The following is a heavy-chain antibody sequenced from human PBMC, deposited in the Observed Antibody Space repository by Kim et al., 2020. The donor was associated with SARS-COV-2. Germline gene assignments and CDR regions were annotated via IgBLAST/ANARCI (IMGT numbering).Heavy chain of an antibody. Sequence: SETLSLTCTVSGGSISSGGYYWSWIRQHPGKGLEWIGCIYYSGSTYYNPSLKSRVTISVDTSKNRFSLKLSSVTAADTAVYYCARASMIVVVIDVFDIWGQGTMVTVSS. CDR2: IYYSGST. CDR1: GGSISSGGYY. D-gene: IGHD3-22*01. J-gene: IGHJ3*02. V-gene: IGHV4-31*03. CDR3: ARASMIVVVIDVFDI.